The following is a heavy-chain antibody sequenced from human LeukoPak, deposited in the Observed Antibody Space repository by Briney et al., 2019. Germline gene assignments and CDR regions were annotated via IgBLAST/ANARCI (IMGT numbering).Heavy chain of an antibody. D-gene: IGHD1-26*01. V-gene: IGHV3-33*08. CDR2: IWYGGSNK. CDR3: ARDQGQWEQSQSSDY. J-gene: IGHJ4*02. CDR1: GFTFSSYG. Sequence: PGGSLRLSCAASGFTFSSYGMHWVRQAPGKGLEWVAVIWYGGSNKYYADSVKGRFTISRDNSKNTLYLQMDSLRAEDTAVYYCARDQGQWEQSQSSDYWGQGTLVTVSS.